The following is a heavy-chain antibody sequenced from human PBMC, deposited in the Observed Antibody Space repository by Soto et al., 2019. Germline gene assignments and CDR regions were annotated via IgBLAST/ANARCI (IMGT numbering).Heavy chain of an antibody. D-gene: IGHD5-12*01. Sequence: EVQLVESGGGLVQPGGSLRLSCAAYGFTVTNYWMHWVRQVPGKGLVWVSRLNSDGRNAFYADSVKGRFTISRDKDKNALYLQMNGPRDEDTAVYYCARDMSSTTDYYYSLNVWGQGTTVTVSS. CDR1: GFTVTNYW. CDR3: ARDMSSTTDYYYSLNV. J-gene: IGHJ6*02. V-gene: IGHV3-74*01. CDR2: LNSDGRNA.